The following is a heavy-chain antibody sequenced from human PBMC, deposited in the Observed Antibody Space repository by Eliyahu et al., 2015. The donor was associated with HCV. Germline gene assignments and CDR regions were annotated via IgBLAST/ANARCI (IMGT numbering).Heavy chain of an antibody. CDR3: AKARVPSSTSFYGMDV. Sequence: EVQLLESGGGLVQPGGSLRLSCXAXXFTFTXYAMSWVRQAPGKGLEWVSAISGSGGSTYYADSVKGRFTISRDNSKNTLYLQMNSLRAEDTAVYYCAKARVPSSTSFYGMDVWGQGTTVTVSS. V-gene: IGHV3-23*01. CDR1: XFTFTXYA. CDR2: ISGSGGST. J-gene: IGHJ6*02. D-gene: IGHD2-2*01.